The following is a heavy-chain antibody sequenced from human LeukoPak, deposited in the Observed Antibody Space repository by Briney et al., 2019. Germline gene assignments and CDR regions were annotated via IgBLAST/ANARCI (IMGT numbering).Heavy chain of an antibody. CDR3: ASQWVDKRELLN. J-gene: IGHJ4*02. V-gene: IGHV4-39*07. CDR2: IYYSGST. CDR1: GGSISSSSYY. Sequence: PSETLSLTCTVSGGSISSSSYYWGWIRQPPGKGLKWIGSIYYSGSTYYNPSLKSRVTISVDTSKNQFSLKLSSVTAADTAVYYCASQWVDKRELLNWGQGTLVTVSS. D-gene: IGHD1-26*01.